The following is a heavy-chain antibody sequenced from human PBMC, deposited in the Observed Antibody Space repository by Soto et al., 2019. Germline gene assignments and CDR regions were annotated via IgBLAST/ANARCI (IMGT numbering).Heavy chain of an antibody. J-gene: IGHJ5*02. Sequence: PSETLSLTCTVSCGSISSGDYYWSWIRQPPGKGLEWIGYIYYSGSTYYNPSLKSRVTISVDTSKNQFSLKLSSVTAADTAVYYCARDISYDSSGSYWFDPWGQGTLVTVSS. CDR3: ARDISYDSSGSYWFDP. D-gene: IGHD3-22*01. CDR1: CGSISSGDYY. V-gene: IGHV4-30-4*01. CDR2: IYYSGST.